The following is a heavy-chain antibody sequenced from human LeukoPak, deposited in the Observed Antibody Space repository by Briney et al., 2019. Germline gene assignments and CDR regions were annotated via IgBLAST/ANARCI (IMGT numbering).Heavy chain of an antibody. J-gene: IGHJ4*02. V-gene: IGHV1-18*01. CDR3: ARALEDPGAWHY. CDR2: ISAYNGNT. CDR1: GYTFTSYG. Sequence: ASVTVSCKASGYTFTSYGISWVRQAPGQGLEWMGWISAYNGNTNYAQKLQGRVTMTTDTSTSTAYMELRSLRSDDTAVYYCARALEDPGAWHYWGQGTLVTVSS. D-gene: IGHD1-26*01.